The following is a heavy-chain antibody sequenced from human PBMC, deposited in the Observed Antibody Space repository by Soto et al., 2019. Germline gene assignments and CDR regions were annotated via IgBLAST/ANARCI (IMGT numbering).Heavy chain of an antibody. CDR2: ISYDGSNK. J-gene: IGHJ4*02. D-gene: IGHD6-13*01. CDR3: AKDPDRGIAAAGHFDY. CDR1: GFTFSSYG. Sequence: GGSLRLSCAASGFTFSSYGMHWVRQAPGKGLEWVAVISYDGSNKYYADSVKGRFTISRDNSKNTLYLQMNSLRAEDTAVYYCAKDPDRGIAAAGHFDYWGQGTLVTVSS. V-gene: IGHV3-30*18.